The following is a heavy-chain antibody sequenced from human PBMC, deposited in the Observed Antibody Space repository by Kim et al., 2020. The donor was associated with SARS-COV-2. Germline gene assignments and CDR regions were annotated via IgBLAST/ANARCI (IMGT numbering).Heavy chain of an antibody. CDR1: GYTFTSYY. CDR2: INPSGGST. CDR3: ARASSYCGGDCYPSTPDY. D-gene: IGHD2-21*02. Sequence: ASVKVSCKASGYTFTSYYMHWVRQAPGQGLEWMGIINPSGGSTSYAQKFQGRVTMTRDTSTSTVYMELSSLRSEDTAVYYCARASSYCGGDCYPSTPDYWGQGTLVTVSS. V-gene: IGHV1-46*01. J-gene: IGHJ4*02.